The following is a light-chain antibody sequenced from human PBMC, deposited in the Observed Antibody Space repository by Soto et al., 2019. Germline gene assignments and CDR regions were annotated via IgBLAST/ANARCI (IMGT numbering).Light chain of an antibody. CDR3: QQYNNWPPWT. CDR1: QSVSSN. J-gene: IGKJ1*01. Sequence: VLTQSPATLSVSKGERATLSCRASQSVSSNLAWYQQKPGQAPRLLIYGASTRATGIPARFSGSGSGTEFTLTISSLQSEDFAVYYCQQYNNWPPWTFGQGTKVDIK. V-gene: IGKV3-15*01. CDR2: GAS.